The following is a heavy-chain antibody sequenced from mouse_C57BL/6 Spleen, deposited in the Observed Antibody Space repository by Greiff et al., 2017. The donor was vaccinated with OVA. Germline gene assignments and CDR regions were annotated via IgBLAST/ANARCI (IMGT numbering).Heavy chain of an antibody. Sequence: EVKLQESGGGLVKPGGSLKLSCAASGFTFSSYTMSWVRQTPEKRLEWVATISGGGGNTYYPDSVKGRFTISRDNAKNTLYLQMSSLRSEDTALYYSARQYDYQAWFAYWGQGTLVTVSA. CDR1: GFTFSSYT. D-gene: IGHD2-4*01. CDR3: ARQYDYQAWFAY. J-gene: IGHJ3*01. V-gene: IGHV5-9*01. CDR2: ISGGGGNT.